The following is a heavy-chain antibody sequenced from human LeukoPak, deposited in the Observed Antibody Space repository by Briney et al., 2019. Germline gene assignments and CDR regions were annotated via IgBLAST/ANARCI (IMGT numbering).Heavy chain of an antibody. CDR2: IHYSGST. CDR1: GFTFSSYA. J-gene: IGHJ4*02. V-gene: IGHV4-38-2*02. Sequence: GSLRLSCAASGFTFSSYAMSWLRQTPGKGLEWIGSIHYSGSTYYTPSLKSRVTVSVDTSKNQFSLKLSSVTAADTAVFYCAREGSSGSGSYFPFDYWGQGTLVTVSS. D-gene: IGHD3-10*01. CDR3: AREGSSGSGSYFPFDY.